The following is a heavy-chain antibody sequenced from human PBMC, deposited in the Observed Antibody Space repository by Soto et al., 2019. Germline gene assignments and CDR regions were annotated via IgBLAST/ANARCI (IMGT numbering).Heavy chain of an antibody. V-gene: IGHV4-61*01. D-gene: IGHD6-13*01. CDR1: GGSVSSGSYY. CDR2: IYYSGST. Sequence: SETLSLTCTFSGGSVSSGSYYWSWIRQPPGKGLEWIGYIYYSGSTNYNPSLKSRVTISVDTSKNQFSLKLSSVTAADTAVYYCARDPTADYYYYYGMDVWGQGTTVTVSS. CDR3: ARDPTADYYYYYGMDV. J-gene: IGHJ6*02.